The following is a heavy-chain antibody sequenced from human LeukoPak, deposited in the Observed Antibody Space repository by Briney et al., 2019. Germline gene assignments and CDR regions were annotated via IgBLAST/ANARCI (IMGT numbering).Heavy chain of an antibody. D-gene: IGHD3-22*01. V-gene: IGHV1-2*02. CDR3: ARDGEITMIVVVISVGYYGMDV. Sequence: GASVKVSCKASGYTFTGYYMHWVRQAPGQGLEWMGWINPNSGGTNYAQKFQGRVTMTRDTSISTAYMELSRLRSDDTAVYYCARDGEITMIVVVISVGYYGMDVWGQGTTVTVSS. CDR1: GYTFTGYY. CDR2: INPNSGGT. J-gene: IGHJ6*02.